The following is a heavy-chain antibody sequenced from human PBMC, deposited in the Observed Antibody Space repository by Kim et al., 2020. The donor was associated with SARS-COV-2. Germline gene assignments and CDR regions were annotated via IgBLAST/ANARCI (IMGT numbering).Heavy chain of an antibody. CDR1: GVTFSRYG. D-gene: IGHD1-26*01. CDR2: ISYDGYDK. V-gene: IGHV3-30*18. J-gene: IGHJ6*02. Sequence: GGSLRLSCAASGVTFSRYGLHWVRQAPGKGLEWVAFISYDGYDKYYADSVKGRFTVSRDNSKNTLYLQMNNVRPEDTALYYCAKDWEYEILLSYYGMDVWGQGTTVTVSS. CDR3: AKDWEYEILLSYYGMDV.